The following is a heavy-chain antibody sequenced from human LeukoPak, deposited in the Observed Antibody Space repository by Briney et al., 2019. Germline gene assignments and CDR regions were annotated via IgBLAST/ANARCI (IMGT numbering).Heavy chain of an antibody. D-gene: IGHD3-16*01. CDR3: ARIAGDDWFDS. CDR2: INPNGGGT. Sequence: ASVKVSCKASGYTFTGYYMHWLRQAPGQGPEWMGWINPNGGGTNYAQKFQGRVTMTRDTSISTAYMELSRLRSDDTAVYYCARIAGDDWFDSWGQGTLVTVSS. J-gene: IGHJ5*01. V-gene: IGHV1-2*02. CDR1: GYTFTGYY.